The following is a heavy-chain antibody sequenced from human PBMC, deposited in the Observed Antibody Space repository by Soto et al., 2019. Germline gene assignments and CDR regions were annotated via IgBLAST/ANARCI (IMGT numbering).Heavy chain of an antibody. V-gene: IGHV1-69*13. D-gene: IGHD6-13*01. J-gene: IGHJ4*02. CDR3: ARSYSSPDY. CDR1: GGTFSNYA. Sequence: SVKGSCKASGGTFSNYALSLLRQAPGQGLEWMGGIIPIFGTANYAQKFQGRVTITADESTSTAYMELSRLRSEDTAVYYCARSYSSPDYWGQGTLVTVSS. CDR2: IIPIFGTA.